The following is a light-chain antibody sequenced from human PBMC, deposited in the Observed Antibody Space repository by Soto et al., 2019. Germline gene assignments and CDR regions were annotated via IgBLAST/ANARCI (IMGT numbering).Light chain of an antibody. J-gene: IGKJ2*01. CDR3: QQHYATPPT. CDR2: WAS. Sequence: DIVMTQSPDSLAVALGERATINCKSSQSVLYSSNNKNSLVWYRQKPGQPPKLLIYWASTRESGVPDRFSGSGSGTDFTLTISSLQAEDVAVYYCQQHYATPPTFGQGTKLEIK. V-gene: IGKV4-1*01. CDR1: QSVLYSSNNKNS.